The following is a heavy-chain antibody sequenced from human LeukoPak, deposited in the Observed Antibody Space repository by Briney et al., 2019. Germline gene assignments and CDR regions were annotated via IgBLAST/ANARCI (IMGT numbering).Heavy chain of an antibody. J-gene: IGHJ4*02. Sequence: PGGSLRLSCAASGFTFSSYGMSWVRQAPGKGLEWVSAISGSGGSTYYADSVKGRFTISRDNSKNTLYLQMNSLRAEDTAVYCCATSRNTYDFWSGYYYYFDYWGQGTLVTVSS. CDR1: GFTFSSYG. CDR2: ISGSGGST. D-gene: IGHD3-3*01. V-gene: IGHV3-23*01. CDR3: ATSRNTYDFWSGYYYYFDY.